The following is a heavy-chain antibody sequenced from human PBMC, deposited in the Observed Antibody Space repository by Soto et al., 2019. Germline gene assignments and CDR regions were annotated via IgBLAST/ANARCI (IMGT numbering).Heavy chain of an antibody. CDR1: GFTFSSYG. Sequence: QVQLVESGGGVVQPGRSVRLSCAASGFTFSSYGMHWVRQAPGKGLEWVAIIWYDGSNKYYADSVKGRFTISRDNSKNTLYLQMNSLRAEDTAVYYCARDSPDSGSYSPDAFDIWGQGTMVTVSS. V-gene: IGHV3-33*01. CDR3: ARDSPDSGSYSPDAFDI. D-gene: IGHD1-26*01. J-gene: IGHJ3*02. CDR2: IWYDGSNK.